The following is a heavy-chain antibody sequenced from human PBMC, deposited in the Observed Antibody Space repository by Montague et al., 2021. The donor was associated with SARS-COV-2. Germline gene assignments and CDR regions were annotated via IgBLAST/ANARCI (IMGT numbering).Heavy chain of an antibody. Sequence: SETLSPTCTVSGGSISSSSYYWGWIRQPPGKGPEWIGSIYYSGSTYYNPSLKSRVTISVDTSKNQFSLKLSSVTAADTAVYYCARHGKTRIAMIVVVIGYFDYWGQGTLVTVSS. J-gene: IGHJ4*02. CDR2: IYYSGST. CDR3: ARHGKTRIAMIVVVIGYFDY. D-gene: IGHD3-22*01. V-gene: IGHV4-39*01. CDR1: GGSISSSSYY.